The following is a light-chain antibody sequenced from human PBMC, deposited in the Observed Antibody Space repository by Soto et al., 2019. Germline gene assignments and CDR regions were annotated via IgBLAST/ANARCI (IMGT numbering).Light chain of an antibody. Sequence: SYELTQPPSVSVAPGKTAGITCGGNNIGSKSVHWYQQKPGQAPVLVIYYDSDRPSGIPERFSGSNSGNTATLTISRVEAGDEADYYCQVWDSSSDHPRVFGGGTQLTVL. CDR3: QVWDSSSDHPRV. CDR2: YDS. V-gene: IGLV3-21*04. CDR1: NIGSKS. J-gene: IGLJ2*01.